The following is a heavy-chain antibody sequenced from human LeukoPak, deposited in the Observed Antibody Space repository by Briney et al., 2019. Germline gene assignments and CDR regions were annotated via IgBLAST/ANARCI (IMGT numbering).Heavy chain of an antibody. Sequence: ASVKVSCKASGYTFTGYYMHWVRQAPGQGLEWMGWISAYNGNTNYAQKLQGRVTMTTDTSTSTAYMELRSLRSDDTAVYYCARVELYYYYYMDVWGKGTTVTISS. CDR2: ISAYNGNT. D-gene: IGHD1-26*01. J-gene: IGHJ6*03. V-gene: IGHV1-18*04. CDR3: ARVELYYYYYMDV. CDR1: GYTFTGYY.